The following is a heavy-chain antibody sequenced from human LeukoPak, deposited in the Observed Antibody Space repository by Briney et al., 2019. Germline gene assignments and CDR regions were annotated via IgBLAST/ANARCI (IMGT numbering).Heavy chain of an antibody. V-gene: IGHV1-69*02. CDR1: GGTFSSYT. Sequence: WASVTVSCKASGGTFSSYTISWVRQVPGQGLEWMGRIIPILGIANYAQKLQGRVTITADKSTSTAYMELSSLRSEDTAVYYCARLDTAMSIDYWGQGTLVTVSS. CDR2: IIPILGIA. J-gene: IGHJ4*02. CDR3: ARLDTAMSIDY. D-gene: IGHD5-18*01.